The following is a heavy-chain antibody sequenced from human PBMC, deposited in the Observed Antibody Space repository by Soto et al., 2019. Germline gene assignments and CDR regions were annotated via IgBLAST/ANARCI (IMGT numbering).Heavy chain of an antibody. CDR3: ARGSGAGGLDWFDA. J-gene: IGHJ5*02. CDR2: MNSATGNA. CDR1: GYTFINHD. Sequence: QVQLVQSGAEVKKPGASVKVSCKASGYTFINHDINWVRQAPGQGLEWMGWMNSATGNAGFAQIFEGRVTMTRDTSIDTAYMELRSLTSEATAVYFCARGSGAGGLDWFDAWGQGTLVTVSS. D-gene: IGHD6-25*01. V-gene: IGHV1-8*01.